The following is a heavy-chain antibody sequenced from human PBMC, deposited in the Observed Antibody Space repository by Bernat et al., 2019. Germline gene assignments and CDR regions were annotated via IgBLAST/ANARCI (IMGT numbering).Heavy chain of an antibody. V-gene: IGHV3-23*04. CDR1: GFTFSSYA. CDR3: AKGSAAARPYYFDY. Sequence: EVQLVESGGGLVQPGGSLRLSCAASGFTFSSYAMSWVRQAPGKGLEWVSAITDYGGSTYYADSVKGRFTISRDNSRNTLYLELDSLRPEDTAIYYCAKGSAAARPYYFDYWGQGALVTVSS. CDR2: ITDYGGST. D-gene: IGHD6-13*01. J-gene: IGHJ4*02.